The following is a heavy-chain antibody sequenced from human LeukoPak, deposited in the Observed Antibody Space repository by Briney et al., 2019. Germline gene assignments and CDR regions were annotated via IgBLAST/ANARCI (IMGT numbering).Heavy chain of an antibody. D-gene: IGHD2-8*02. Sequence: GGSLRLSCAASGFTFSSYNMNWARQAPGKGLEWVSSISSSDSYIFYADSVKGRFNISRDNAKNSLFLQMNSLRAEDTALYYCGRDLVGYFHMDVWGKGTTVTVSS. CDR2: ISSSDSYI. V-gene: IGHV3-21*01. J-gene: IGHJ6*03. CDR3: GRDLVGYFHMDV. CDR1: GFTFSSYN.